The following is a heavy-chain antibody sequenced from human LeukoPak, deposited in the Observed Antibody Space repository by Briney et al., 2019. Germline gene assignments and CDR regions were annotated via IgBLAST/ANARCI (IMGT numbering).Heavy chain of an antibody. Sequence: SETLSLTCTVSGGSITSYYWSWIRQPPGKGLEWIGYIYYSGSTNYNPSLKGRVTISVDTSKDQFYLKLSSVTAADTAVYYCARGRSGYSYQYYFDYWGQGTMVTVSS. CDR1: GGSITSYY. V-gene: IGHV4-59*01. J-gene: IGHJ4*02. CDR3: ARGRSGYSYQYYFDY. D-gene: IGHD5-18*01. CDR2: IYYSGST.